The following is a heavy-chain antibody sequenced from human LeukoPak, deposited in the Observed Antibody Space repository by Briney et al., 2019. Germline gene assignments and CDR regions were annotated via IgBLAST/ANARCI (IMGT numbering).Heavy chain of an antibody. D-gene: IGHD1-26*01. CDR1: GFTFSSYE. Sequence: GGSLRLSCAASGFTFSSYEMNWVRQAPGKGLEWVSYISSSGSTIYYADSVKGRFTISRDNAKNSLYLQMNSLRAEDTAVYYCARHGAHYFDYWGQGTLVTVSS. CDR3: ARHGAHYFDY. V-gene: IGHV3-48*03. CDR2: ISSSGSTI. J-gene: IGHJ4*02.